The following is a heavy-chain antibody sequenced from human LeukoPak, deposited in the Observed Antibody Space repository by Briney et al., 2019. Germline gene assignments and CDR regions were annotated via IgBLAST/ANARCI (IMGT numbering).Heavy chain of an antibody. Sequence: SLKVSCTASGGTFSSYAISWVRQAPGQGLEWMAGIITIFGTANYAQTFQGRVTITADKSTSAAYMELSSLRSEDTAVYYCARDNGGTAMAYYYYYMDVWGKGTTVTISS. CDR3: ARDNGGTAMAYYYYYMDV. V-gene: IGHV1-69*06. CDR2: IITIFGTA. J-gene: IGHJ6*03. CDR1: GGTFSSYA. D-gene: IGHD5-18*01.